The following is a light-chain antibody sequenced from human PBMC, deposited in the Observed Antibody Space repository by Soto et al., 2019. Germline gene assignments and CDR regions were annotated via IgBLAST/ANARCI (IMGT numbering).Light chain of an antibody. CDR2: GNS. CDR3: QSYDSSLSPYV. Sequence: VLTQPPSVSGAPGQRVTISCTGSSSNIGAGYDVHWYQQLPGTAPKLLIYGNSNRPSGVPDRFSGSKSGTSASLAITGLQAEDEADYYCQSYDSSLSPYVFGTGTKLTVL. J-gene: IGLJ1*01. V-gene: IGLV1-40*01. CDR1: SSNIGAGYD.